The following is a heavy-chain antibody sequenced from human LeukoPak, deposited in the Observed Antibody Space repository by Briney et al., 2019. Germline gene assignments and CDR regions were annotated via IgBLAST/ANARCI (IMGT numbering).Heavy chain of an antibody. CDR1: GYSISSGYY. CDR2: IYHSGST. Sequence: SETLSLTCTVSGYSISSGYYWGWIRQPPGKGLEWIGSIYHSGSTYYNPSLKSRVTISVDTSKNQFSLKLSSVTAADTAVYYCARVLSFGGGSYAFDYWGQGTLVTVSS. D-gene: IGHD1-26*01. J-gene: IGHJ4*02. CDR3: ARVLSFGGGSYAFDY. V-gene: IGHV4-38-2*02.